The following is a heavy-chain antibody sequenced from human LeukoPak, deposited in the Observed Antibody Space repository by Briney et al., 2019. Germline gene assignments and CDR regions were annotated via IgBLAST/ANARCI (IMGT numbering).Heavy chain of an antibody. D-gene: IGHD2-15*01. Sequence: ASVKVSCKVSGYTLTALSMHWVRQAPGKGLEWMGGFDPEDGETIYAQKFQGRVTMTEDTSTDTAYMELSSLRSEDTAVYYCATYSRGYYYMDVWGKGTTVTVSS. V-gene: IGHV1-24*01. CDR2: FDPEDGET. CDR3: ATYSRGYYYMDV. CDR1: GYTLTALS. J-gene: IGHJ6*03.